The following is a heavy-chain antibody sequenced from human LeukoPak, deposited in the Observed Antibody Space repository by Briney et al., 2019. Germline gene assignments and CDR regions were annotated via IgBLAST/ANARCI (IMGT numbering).Heavy chain of an antibody. V-gene: IGHV3-48*03. J-gene: IGHJ6*02. D-gene: IGHD6-13*01. Sequence: GGSLRLSCAASGFTFSSYEMNWVRQAPGKGLEWVSYISSSGSTIYYADSVKGRFTISRDNAKNSLYLQMNSLRAEDTAVYYCARGTGYSGSWYGTSYYYGMDVWGQGTTVTVSS. CDR1: GFTFSSYE. CDR3: ARGTGYSGSWYGTSYYYGMDV. CDR2: ISSSGSTI.